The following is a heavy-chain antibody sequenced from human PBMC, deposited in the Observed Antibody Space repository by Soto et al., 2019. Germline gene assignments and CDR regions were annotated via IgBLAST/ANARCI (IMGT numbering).Heavy chain of an antibody. Sequence: SETLSLTCTVSGGSISSSSYYWGWIRQPPGKGLEWIGSIYYSGSTYYNPSLKSRVTISVDTSKNQFSLKLSSVTAADTAVYYCARRGHYYYGMDVWGQGTTVTVSS. CDR1: GGSISSSSYY. CDR2: IYYSGST. J-gene: IGHJ6*02. V-gene: IGHV4-39*01. CDR3: ARRGHYYYGMDV.